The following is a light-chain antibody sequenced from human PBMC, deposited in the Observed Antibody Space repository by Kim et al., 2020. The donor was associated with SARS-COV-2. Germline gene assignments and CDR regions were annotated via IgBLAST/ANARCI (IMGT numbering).Light chain of an antibody. CDR1: SSNIGNSY. Sequence: QSVLTQPPSVSAAPGQKVTISCSGSSSNIGNSYVSWYQQLPGTAPKLLIYDNNKRPSGIPDRFSGSKSGTSATLGITGLQTGDEADYYCGTWDSSLSAGRVFGGGTKLTVL. CDR2: DNN. CDR3: GTWDSSLSAGRV. V-gene: IGLV1-51*01. J-gene: IGLJ3*02.